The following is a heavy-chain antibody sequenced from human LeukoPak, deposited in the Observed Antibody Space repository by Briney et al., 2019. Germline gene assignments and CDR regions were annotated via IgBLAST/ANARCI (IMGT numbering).Heavy chain of an antibody. D-gene: IGHD3-16*02. J-gene: IGHJ4*02. V-gene: IGHV3-66*01. CDR1: GFTVSSNY. CDR3: ARDIRVWGSYRPFDY. CDR2: IYSGGST. Sequence: GGSLRLSCAASGFTVSSNYMSWVRQAPGKGLEWVSVIYSGGSTYYADSVKGRFTISRDNSKNTLYLQMNSLRAEDTAVYYCARDIRVWGSYRPFDYWGQGTLVTVSS.